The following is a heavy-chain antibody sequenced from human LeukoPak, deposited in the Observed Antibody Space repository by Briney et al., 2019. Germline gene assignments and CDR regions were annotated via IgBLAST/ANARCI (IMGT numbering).Heavy chain of an antibody. D-gene: IGHD4-17*01. CDR1: GFTFSSYA. CDR2: ISYDGSNK. V-gene: IGHV3-30-3*01. Sequence: GGSLRLSCAASGFTFSSYAMHWVRQAPGKGLEWVAVISYDGSNKYYANSVKGRFTISRDNSKNTLYLQMNSLRAEDTAVYYCARVTVTTPYYYYYGMDVWGQGTTVTVSS. J-gene: IGHJ6*02. CDR3: ARVTVTTPYYYYYGMDV.